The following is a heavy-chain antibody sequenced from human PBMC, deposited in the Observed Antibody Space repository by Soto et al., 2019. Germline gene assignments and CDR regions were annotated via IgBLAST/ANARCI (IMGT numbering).Heavy chain of an antibody. CDR3: TSPHLPDGGNV. D-gene: IGHD2-15*01. V-gene: IGHV3-73*01. J-gene: IGHJ4*02. CDR2: IRSKANSYAT. CDR1: GFTFSGSA. Sequence: EVPLVESGGGLVQPGGSLKLSCAASGFTFSGSAMHWVRQASGKGLEWVGRIRSKANSYATAYAASVKGRFTISRDDSKTTAYLQRNSLTTEDTAVYSCTSPHLPDGGNVGGQGTLFSVSS.